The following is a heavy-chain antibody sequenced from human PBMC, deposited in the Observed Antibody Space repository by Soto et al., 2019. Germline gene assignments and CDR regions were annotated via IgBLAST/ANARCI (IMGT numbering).Heavy chain of an antibody. Sequence: GGSLRLSCAASGFTFSNYGMHWVRQAPGKGLAWVAFISDAGSNKYYADSMKGRFTMSRDNSKRTLYLQMSSLRGENSADYYCMKRRNLFRFLEWSSGMEVWGQGTTVTVSS. V-gene: IGHV3-30*18. CDR3: MKRRNLFRFLEWSSGMEV. CDR1: GFTFSNYG. CDR2: ISDAGSNK. J-gene: IGHJ6*02. D-gene: IGHD3-3*01.